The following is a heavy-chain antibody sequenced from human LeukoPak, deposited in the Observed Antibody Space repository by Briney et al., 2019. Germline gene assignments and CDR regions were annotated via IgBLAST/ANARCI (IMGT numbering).Heavy chain of an antibody. CDR1: GYTFTSYA. V-gene: IGHV7-4-1*02. Sequence: ASVKVSCKASGYTFTSYAMNWVRQAPGQGLEWMGWINTNTGNPTYAQGFTGRFVFSLDTSVSTAYLQISSLKAEDTAVYYCAREGVGVEYSSSFDYWGQGTLATVSS. D-gene: IGHD6-6*01. J-gene: IGHJ4*02. CDR3: AREGVGVEYSSSFDY. CDR2: INTNTGNP.